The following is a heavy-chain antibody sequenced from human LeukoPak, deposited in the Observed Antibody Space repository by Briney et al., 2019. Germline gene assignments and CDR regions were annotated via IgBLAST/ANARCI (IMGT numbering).Heavy chain of an antibody. D-gene: IGHD6-13*01. CDR2: IYYSGST. Sequence: PSQTLSLTCTVSGGSISSGGYYWSWIRQHPGKGLEWIGYIYYSGSTYYNPSLKSRVTISVDTSKNQFSLKLSSVTAADTAVYYCASVVRGIAALTEAFDYWGQGTLVTVSS. CDR1: GGSISSGGYY. CDR3: ASVVRGIAALTEAFDY. V-gene: IGHV4-31*03. J-gene: IGHJ4*02.